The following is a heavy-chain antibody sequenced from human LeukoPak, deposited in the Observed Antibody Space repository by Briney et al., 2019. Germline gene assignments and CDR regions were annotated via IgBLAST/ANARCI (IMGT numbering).Heavy chain of an antibody. Sequence: ASVKVSRKASGFTFTSSAMQWVRPARGQRLVWIGWIVVGSGNTNYAQKFQGRVTITRDMSTSTAYMELSSLRSEDTAVYYCAAERVYDSSGYYYYYGMDVWGQGTTVTVSS. CDR2: IVVGSGNT. J-gene: IGHJ6*02. V-gene: IGHV1-58*02. D-gene: IGHD3-22*01. CDR3: AAERVYDSSGYYYYYGMDV. CDR1: GFTFTSSA.